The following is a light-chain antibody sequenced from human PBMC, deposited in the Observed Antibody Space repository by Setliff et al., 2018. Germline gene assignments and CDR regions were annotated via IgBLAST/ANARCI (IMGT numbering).Light chain of an antibody. Sequence: QSVLTQPASVSGSPGQSITISCSGTSNDVGAYDLVSWYQQHPGKVPKLIIFDVSNWPSGVSHRFSGSKSGNTASLTISGLQADDEADYYCCAYTASTTYVFVNGTKVTVL. CDR2: DVS. V-gene: IGLV2-14*03. CDR1: SNDVGAYDL. J-gene: IGLJ1*01. CDR3: CAYTASTTYV.